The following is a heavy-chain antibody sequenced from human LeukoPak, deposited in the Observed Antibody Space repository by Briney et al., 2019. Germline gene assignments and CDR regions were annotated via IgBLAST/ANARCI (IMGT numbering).Heavy chain of an antibody. CDR2: IIAIFGTA. D-gene: IGHD2-15*01. V-gene: IGHV1-69*05. CDR1: GGTFTSYA. Sequence: SVKLSFKSSGGTFTSYAISRVRQAPGQRLEWMGRIIAIFGTANSAQKFQGRVTITTDESTRTADMEMRSLSSGDMAVDTCASSGGRGYWLDPWGQGTLVTVSS. CDR3: ASSGGRGYWLDP. J-gene: IGHJ5*02.